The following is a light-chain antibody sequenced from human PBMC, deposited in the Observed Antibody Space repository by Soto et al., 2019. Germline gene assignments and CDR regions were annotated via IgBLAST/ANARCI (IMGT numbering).Light chain of an antibody. J-gene: IGKJ2*01. CDR1: ERLLHSNGYNY. Sequence: DIVVTQSPLSLPVTPGEPASISCRSSERLLHSNGYNYLDWFLQKAGQSPQLLIYLGSNRASGVPDRFSGSGSGTDFTLKISRVEAEDVGVYYCMQTLQTPFTFGQGTKVDNK. CDR2: LGS. V-gene: IGKV2-28*01. CDR3: MQTLQTPFT.